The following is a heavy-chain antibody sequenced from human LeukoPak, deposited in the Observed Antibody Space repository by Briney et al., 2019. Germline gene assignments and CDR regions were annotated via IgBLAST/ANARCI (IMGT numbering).Heavy chain of an antibody. J-gene: IGHJ4*02. CDR3: ARKEAVAGLFDY. D-gene: IGHD6-19*01. Sequence: GASVKVSCKASGYTFTSYDINWVRQATGQGLEWMGWMNPNSGNTGYAQKFQGRVTMTRNTSISTAYMEPRSLRSDDTAVYYCARKEAVAGLFDYWGQGTLVTVSS. CDR1: GYTFTSYD. CDR2: MNPNSGNT. V-gene: IGHV1-8*01.